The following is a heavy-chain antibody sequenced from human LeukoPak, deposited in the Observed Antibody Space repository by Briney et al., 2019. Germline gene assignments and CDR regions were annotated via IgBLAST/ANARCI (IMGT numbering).Heavy chain of an antibody. CDR1: GGSISSSSYY. J-gene: IGHJ4*02. D-gene: IGHD1-26*01. V-gene: IGHV4-39*01. CDR3: ASHYSGSYFN. Sequence: SETLSLTCTVSGGSISSSSYYWGWIRQPPGKGLEWIGSIYYSGSTYYNPSLKSRVTISVDTSKNQFSLKLSSVTAADTAVYYCASHYSGSYFNWGQGTLVTVSS. CDR2: IYYSGST.